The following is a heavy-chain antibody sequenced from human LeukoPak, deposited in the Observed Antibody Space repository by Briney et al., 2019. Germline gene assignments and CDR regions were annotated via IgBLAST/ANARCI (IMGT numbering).Heavy chain of an antibody. CDR1: GFIFGTYW. CDR3: ATYTTSSGAIDY. D-gene: IGHD6-6*01. CDR2: IKEDGSVK. J-gene: IGHJ4*02. Sequence: GGSLRLSCAAPGFIFGTYWMSWVRQAPGKGLEWVASIKEDGSVKNYVDSVKGRFTISRDNDKTSLCLQMNSLRAEDTAVYYCATYTTSSGAIDYWGQGTLVTVSS. V-gene: IGHV3-7*01.